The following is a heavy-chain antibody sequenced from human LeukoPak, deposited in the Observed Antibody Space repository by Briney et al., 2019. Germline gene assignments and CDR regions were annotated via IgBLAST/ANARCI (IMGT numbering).Heavy chain of an antibody. CDR3: ANLLYYYDSSNDY. CDR2: MNPNSGNT. J-gene: IGHJ4*02. D-gene: IGHD3-22*01. V-gene: IGHV1-8*01. Sequence: GASVKVSCKASGYTFTSYDINWVRQAPGQGLEWMGWMNPNSGNTGYAQKFQGRVTMTRNTSISTAYMELSSLRAEDTAVYYCANLLYYYDSSNDYWGQGTLVTVSS. CDR1: GYTFTSYD.